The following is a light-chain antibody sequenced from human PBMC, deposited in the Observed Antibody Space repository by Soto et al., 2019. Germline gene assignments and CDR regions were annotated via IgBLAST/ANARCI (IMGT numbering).Light chain of an antibody. CDR1: SSNIGAGYD. CDR2: GNS. CDR3: QSYDSSLSGV. J-gene: IGLJ1*01. V-gene: IGLV1-40*01. Sequence: QSVLTQPLSVSGAPGQRVTISCTGSSSNIGAGYDVHWYQQFPGTAPKLLIYGNSNRPSGVPDRFSGSKSGTSASLAITGLQAEDEADYYCQSYDSSLSGVFGSGTKLTVL.